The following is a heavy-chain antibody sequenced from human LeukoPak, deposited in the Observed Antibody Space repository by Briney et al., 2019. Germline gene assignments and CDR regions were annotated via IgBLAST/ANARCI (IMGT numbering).Heavy chain of an antibody. CDR1: GFTFSSYA. CDR2: IRGISGST. D-gene: IGHD5-12*01. J-gene: IGHJ4*02. Sequence: PGGALRLSCAASGFTFSSYAMSWVRQAPGMGLEWVSTIRGISGSTCYADSVKGRFTISRDSSKNTPYLQMNSLSAEDTAVYYCAKAQSGYERHCFDYWGQGTLVTVSS. CDR3: AKAQSGYERHCFDY. V-gene: IGHV3-23*01.